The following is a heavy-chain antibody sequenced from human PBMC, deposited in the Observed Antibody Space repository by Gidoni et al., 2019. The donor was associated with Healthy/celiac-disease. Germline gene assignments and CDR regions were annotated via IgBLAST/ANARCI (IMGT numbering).Heavy chain of an antibody. CDR2: IWYDGRNT. D-gene: IGHD6-19*01. J-gene: IGHJ6*02. CDR3: ARPPRINSSGWYLDYYYGMDV. V-gene: IGHV3-33*01. CDR1: GCTFSSYG. Sequence: QVQLVESGGGVVQPGRSLRLSCAASGCTFSSYGMHWVRQAPGKGLEWVSVIWYDGRNTYYADSVKGRFTISRDNSKNTLYLQMNSLRAEDTAVYYCARPPRINSSGWYLDYYYGMDVWGQGTTVTVSS.